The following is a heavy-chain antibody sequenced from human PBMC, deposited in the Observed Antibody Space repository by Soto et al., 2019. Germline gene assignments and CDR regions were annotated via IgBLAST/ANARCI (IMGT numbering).Heavy chain of an antibody. CDR3: AKARGYFWGSYLYPPAPFFIDS. Sequence: GGSLRLSCAASGFTFSSYAMSWVRQAPGKGLEWVSAISGSGGSTYYADSVKGRFTISRDNSKNTLYLQMNSLRAEDTAVYYCAKARGYFWGSYLYPPAPFFIDSGGQGPLVTVPS. J-gene: IGHJ4*02. CDR1: GFTFSSYA. D-gene: IGHD3-16*02. CDR2: ISGSGGST. V-gene: IGHV3-23*01.